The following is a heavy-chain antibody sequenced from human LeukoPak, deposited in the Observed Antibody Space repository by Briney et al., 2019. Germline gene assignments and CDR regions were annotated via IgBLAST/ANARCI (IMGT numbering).Heavy chain of an antibody. CDR1: GDSISSRDYY. D-gene: IGHD3-10*01. CDR2: IYYSGIT. Sequence: SETLSLTCTVSGDSISSRDYYWGWIRQPPGKGLEWIGSIYYSGITYYNPSLKSRVTIFVDTSKNQFSLKLTSVIAADTAVFYCARHTGSNYFDYWGQGTLVTVSS. V-gene: IGHV4-39*01. J-gene: IGHJ4*02. CDR3: ARHTGSNYFDY.